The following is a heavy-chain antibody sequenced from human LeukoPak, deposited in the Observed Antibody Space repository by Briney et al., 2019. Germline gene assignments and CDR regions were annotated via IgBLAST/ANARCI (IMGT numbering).Heavy chain of an antibody. J-gene: IGHJ4*02. CDR2: ISAHNGNT. V-gene: IGHV1-18*01. CDR3: ARGLWQQLVQDY. D-gene: IGHD6-13*01. CDR1: GYTFTSYG. Sequence: ASVKVSCKASGYTFTSYGISWVRQAPGQGLEWMGWISAHNGNTHSAHKFQGRVTMTTETSTSTVYMEMRSLRSDDTAVYYCARGLWQQLVQDYWGQGTLVTVSS.